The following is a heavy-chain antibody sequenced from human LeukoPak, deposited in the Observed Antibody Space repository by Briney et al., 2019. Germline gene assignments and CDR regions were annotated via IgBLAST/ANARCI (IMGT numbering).Heavy chain of an antibody. CDR3: ATKQWLAPPPDS. V-gene: IGHV3-74*01. CDR2: INSDGSVK. J-gene: IGHJ4*02. CDR1: GFTFSKYW. D-gene: IGHD6-19*01. Sequence: GGSLRLSCAASGFTFSKYWMLWVRQAPGKGLESVSRINSDGSVKNYADSVKGRFNFSRDNAENTMFLQMNSARDEDTAVYYCATKQWLAPPPDSWGQGTPVTVSS.